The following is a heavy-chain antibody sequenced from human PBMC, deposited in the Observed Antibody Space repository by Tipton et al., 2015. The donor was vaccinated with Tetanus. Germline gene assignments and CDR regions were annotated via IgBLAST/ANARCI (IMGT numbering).Heavy chain of an antibody. V-gene: IGHV1-2*02. CDR2: VNPNGGTT. CDR1: GYTFTDYY. D-gene: IGHD3-22*01. Sequence: QLVQSGAELKKPGASVTVSCKTSGYTFTDYYLHWVRQAPRQGLEWMGWVNPNGGTTYYPQKFQGRVTRTTDTSISTAYMGLRSLRSDDTAVYYCARDRGDYIYYGMDVWGPGTTVPV. J-gene: IGHJ6*02. CDR3: ARDRGDYIYYGMDV.